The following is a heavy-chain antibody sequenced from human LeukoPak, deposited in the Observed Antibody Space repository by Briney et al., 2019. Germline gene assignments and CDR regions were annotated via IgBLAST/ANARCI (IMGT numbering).Heavy chain of an antibody. CDR1: GVSISTGGYS. CDR3: ARDSPWCSGGSCYSRAFDI. D-gene: IGHD2-15*01. CDR2: IYHSGST. Sequence: SETLSLTCAVSGVSISTGGYSWSWIRQPPGKGLEWIGYIYHSGSTYYNPSLKSRVTISVDRSKNLFSLKLSSVTAADTAVYYCARDSPWCSGGSCYSRAFDIWGQGTMVTVSS. V-gene: IGHV4-30-2*01. J-gene: IGHJ3*02.